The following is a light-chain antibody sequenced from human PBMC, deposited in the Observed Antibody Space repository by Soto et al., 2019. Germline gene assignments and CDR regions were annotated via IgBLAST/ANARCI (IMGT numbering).Light chain of an antibody. V-gene: IGKV3-11*01. CDR2: DAS. Sequence: EIVLTQSPATLSLSPGERATLSCRASQSVSSYLAWYQQKPGQAPRLLIYDASNRATGIPARFSGSGSGTDFTLTISGLEAEDFAVYYCQQRSNWPPITFGQGTRLEIK. CDR1: QSVSSY. J-gene: IGKJ5*01. CDR3: QQRSNWPPIT.